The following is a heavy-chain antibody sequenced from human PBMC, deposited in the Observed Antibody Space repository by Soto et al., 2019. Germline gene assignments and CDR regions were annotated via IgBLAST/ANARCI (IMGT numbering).Heavy chain of an antibody. CDR1: GGSISSYY. CDR2: IYYSGST. CDR3: ARGVREMATSTSPYFDN. Sequence: SETLSLTCTVSGGSISSYYWSWIRQPPGKGLEWIGYIYYSGSTNYNPSLKSRVTISVDTSKNQFSLKLSSVTAADTAVYYCARGVREMATSTSPYFDNWGQGTLVTVSS. V-gene: IGHV4-59*01. J-gene: IGHJ4*02. D-gene: IGHD5-12*01.